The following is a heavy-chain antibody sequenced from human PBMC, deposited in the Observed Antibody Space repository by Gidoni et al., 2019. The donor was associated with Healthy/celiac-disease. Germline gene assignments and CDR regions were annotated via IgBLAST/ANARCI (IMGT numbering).Heavy chain of an antibody. J-gene: IGHJ3*02. V-gene: IGHV1-69*01. CDR2: ISPIFGTA. CDR1: GGTISSYA. D-gene: IGHD3-9*01. Sequence: QVQLVKSGAEGKKPGSSVKVSCKASGGTISSYAISWVRQAPGQGLEWMGGISPIFGTANYAQKFQGRVTFTADESTSTAYMELSSLRSEDTAVYYCARGGRTGYLAFDIWGQGTMVTVSS. CDR3: ARGGRTGYLAFDI.